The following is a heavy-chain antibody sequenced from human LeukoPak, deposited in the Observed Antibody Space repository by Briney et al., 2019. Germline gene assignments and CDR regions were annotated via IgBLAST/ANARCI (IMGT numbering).Heavy chain of an antibody. V-gene: IGHV3-7*01. D-gene: IGHD3-10*01. CDR3: ARDFAREFTIDY. CDR1: GFTFSSYW. Sequence: GGSLRLSCAASGFTFSSYWMSWVRQAPGKGLEWVANINKDGSEKYYVDSVKGRFTISRDNAKNSLYLQMNSLRAEDTAVYYCARDFAREFTIDYWGQGTLVTVSS. J-gene: IGHJ4*02. CDR2: INKDGSEK.